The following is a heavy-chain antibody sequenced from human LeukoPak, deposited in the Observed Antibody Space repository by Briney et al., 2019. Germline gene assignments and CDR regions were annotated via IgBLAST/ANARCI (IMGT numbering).Heavy chain of an antibody. Sequence: SETLSLTCTVSGGSISSYYWSWIRQPPGKGLEWIGYIYYSGSTNYNPSLKSRVTISVDTSKNQFSLKLSSVTAADTAVYYCARGAGSGSYYIAFDYWGQGTLVTVSS. CDR3: ARGAGSGSYYIAFDY. CDR2: IYYSGST. CDR1: GGSISSYY. J-gene: IGHJ4*02. V-gene: IGHV4-59*01. D-gene: IGHD3-10*01.